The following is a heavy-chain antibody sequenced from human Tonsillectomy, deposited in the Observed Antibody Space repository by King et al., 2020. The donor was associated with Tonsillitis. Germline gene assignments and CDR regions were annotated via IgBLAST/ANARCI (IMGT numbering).Heavy chain of an antibody. D-gene: IGHD4-23*01. CDR1: GYPFTGYY. V-gene: IGHV1-2*04. CDR2: INPNSGGT. Sequence: VQLVESGAEVKKPGASVKVSCKASGYPFTGYYMHWVRQAPGQGLEWLGWINPNSGGTNYAQKFQGWVTLTRDTSISTAYMELGRLKSDDTAVYYCARDGAPGGNSGKGADYWGQGTLVTVSS. CDR3: ARDGAPGGNSGKGADY. J-gene: IGHJ4*02.